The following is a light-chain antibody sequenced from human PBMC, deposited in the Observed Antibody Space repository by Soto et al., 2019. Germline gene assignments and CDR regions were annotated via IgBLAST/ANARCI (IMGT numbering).Light chain of an antibody. V-gene: IGKV1-5*03. CDR2: KES. J-gene: IGKJ1*01. CDR3: QQYNSYTWT. CDR1: QSISSW. Sequence: DIQMTQSPSTLSASVGDSVTITCRASQSISSWLAWYQKKTGKAPKILIYKESSLESGVQSRFSGSGSGTEFNLKIRRLKPDEWATYEGQQYNSYTWTGGQWTKVEIK.